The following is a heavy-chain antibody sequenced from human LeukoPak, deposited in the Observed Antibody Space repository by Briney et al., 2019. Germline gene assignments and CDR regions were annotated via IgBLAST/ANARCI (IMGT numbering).Heavy chain of an antibody. D-gene: IGHD6-6*01. V-gene: IGHV4-39*07. CDR3: ARVHLAAPRFGY. CDR2: ILYSGTT. CDR1: GGSISSSSYY. Sequence: KPSETLSLTCTVSGGSISSSSYYWGWIRQPPGKGLQWIGNILYSGTTYYNPSLKSRVTMSVDTSKNQFSLKLSSVTAADTAVYYCARVHLAAPRFGYWGQGTLVTVSS. J-gene: IGHJ4*02.